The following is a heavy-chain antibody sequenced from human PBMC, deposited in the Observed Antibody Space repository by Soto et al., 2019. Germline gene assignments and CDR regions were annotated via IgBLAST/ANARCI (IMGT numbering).Heavy chain of an antibody. CDR3: ARQPQRQAGD. D-gene: IGHD6-13*01. J-gene: IGHJ4*02. V-gene: IGHV4-59*08. Sequence: XXTLSLTCTVSSGSISSYYWSWIRQPPGKGLDCIXDLPYXGRTHYNPYPXXRVTISVXXYKNKFSLKPSSVTAADTAVYYCARQPQRQAGDWGQGTLVTVSS. CDR1: SGSISSYY. CDR2: LPYXGRT.